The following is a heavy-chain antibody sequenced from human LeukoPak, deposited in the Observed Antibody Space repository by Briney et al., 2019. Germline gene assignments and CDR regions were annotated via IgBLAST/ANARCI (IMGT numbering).Heavy chain of an antibody. Sequence: PSETLSLTCTVSGRSISSYYWSWIRQPPGTGLEWIGYIFYSGITNYNPSLKSRVTISVDTSKNQFSLKLSSVTAADTAVYYCVRRAVTTNAVDIWGQGTMVTVSS. J-gene: IGHJ3*02. CDR2: IFYSGIT. CDR3: VRRAVTTNAVDI. CDR1: GRSISSYY. V-gene: IGHV4-59*08. D-gene: IGHD4-17*01.